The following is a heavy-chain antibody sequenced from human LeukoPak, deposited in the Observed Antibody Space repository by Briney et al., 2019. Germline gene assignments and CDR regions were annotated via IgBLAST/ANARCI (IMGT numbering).Heavy chain of an antibody. CDR2: IKQDGSEK. CDR3: AREYYDSSGYYLYYYYYYMDV. D-gene: IGHD3-22*01. V-gene: IGHV3-7*01. J-gene: IGHJ6*03. Sequence: PGGSLRLSCAASGFTFSSYWMSWVRQAPGKGLEWVANIKQDGSEKYYVDSVKGRFTISRDNAKNSLYLQMNSLRAEDTAVYYCAREYYDSSGYYLYYYYYYMDVWGKGTTVTISS. CDR1: GFTFSSYW.